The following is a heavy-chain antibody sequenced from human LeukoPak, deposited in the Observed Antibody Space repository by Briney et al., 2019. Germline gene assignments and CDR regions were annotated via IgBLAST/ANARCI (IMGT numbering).Heavy chain of an antibody. CDR1: GGSFSGYY. J-gene: IGHJ4*02. V-gene: IGHV4-34*01. CDR2: INHSGST. Sequence: SETLSLTCAVYGGSFSGYYWSWIRQPPGKGLEWIGEINHSGSTNNNPSLKSRVTISVDTSKNQFSLKLSSVTAADTAVYYCARPTYYYDSSGYQPFDYWGQGTLVTVSS. CDR3: ARPTYYYDSSGYQPFDY. D-gene: IGHD3-22*01.